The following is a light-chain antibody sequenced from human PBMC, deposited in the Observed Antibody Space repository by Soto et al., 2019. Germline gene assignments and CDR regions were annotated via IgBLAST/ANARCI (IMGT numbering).Light chain of an antibody. Sequence: EIVLTQSPGTLSVSPGERATLSCRASQSVNSHLAWFQQRPGQAPRLLMYEASTRSTGVPARFSGSGSGTDFTLTISSLEPEDFAVYYCQQRSNWPITFGQGTRLEIK. CDR3: QQRSNWPIT. V-gene: IGKV3-11*01. CDR2: EAS. CDR1: QSVNSH. J-gene: IGKJ5*01.